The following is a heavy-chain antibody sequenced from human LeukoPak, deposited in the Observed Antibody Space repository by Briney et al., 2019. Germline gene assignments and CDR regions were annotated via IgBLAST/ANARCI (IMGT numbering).Heavy chain of an antibody. J-gene: IGHJ4*02. CDR1: GFTFSSYA. Sequence: PGGSLRLSCAASGFTFSSYAMSWVRQAPGKGLEWVSAISGSGGSTYYADSVKGRFTISRDNSKNTLYLQMNSLRAEDTAVYYCAKRSTPGYSNKWCLDFWGQGTLVTVSS. CDR3: AKRSTPGYSNKWCLDF. D-gene: IGHD6-13*01. CDR2: ISGSGGST. V-gene: IGHV3-23*01.